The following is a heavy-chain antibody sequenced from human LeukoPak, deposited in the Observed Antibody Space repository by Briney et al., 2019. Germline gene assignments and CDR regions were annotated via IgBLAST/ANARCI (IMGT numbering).Heavy chain of an antibody. Sequence: SETLSLTCAVYGGSFSGYYWSWIRQPPGKGLEWIGEINHSGSTNYNPSLKSRVTISVDTSKNQFSLKLSSVTAADTAVYYCARGPLYSSPRRLYMDVWGKGTTVTVSS. CDR2: INHSGST. V-gene: IGHV4-34*01. J-gene: IGHJ6*03. D-gene: IGHD6-13*01. CDR3: ARGPLYSSPRRLYMDV. CDR1: GGSFSGYY.